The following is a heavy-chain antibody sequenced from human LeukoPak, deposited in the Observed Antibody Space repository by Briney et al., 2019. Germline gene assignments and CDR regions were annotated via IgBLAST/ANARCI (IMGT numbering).Heavy chain of an antibody. CDR1: GYTFTSYD. J-gene: IGHJ4*02. CDR3: ARGRSYSGGYYFDY. V-gene: IGHV1-8*01. D-gene: IGHD1-26*01. Sequence: ASVKVSCKASGYTFTSYDINWVRQATGQGLEWMGWMNPNSGKTGYAQKFQGRVTMTRNTSISTAYMELSSLRSEDTAVYYCARGRSYSGGYYFDYWGQGTLVTVSS. CDR2: MNPNSGKT.